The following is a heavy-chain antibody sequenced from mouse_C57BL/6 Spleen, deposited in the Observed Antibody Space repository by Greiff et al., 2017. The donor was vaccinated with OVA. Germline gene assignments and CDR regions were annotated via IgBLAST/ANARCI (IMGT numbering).Heavy chain of an antibody. CDR2: INPNNGGT. CDR3: ARWVGHYFDY. J-gene: IGHJ2*01. D-gene: IGHD1-1*01. Sequence: VQLQQSGPELVKPGASVKISCKASGYTFTDYYMNWVKQSHGKSLEWIGDINPNNGGTSYNQKFKGKATLTVDKSSSTAYMELRSLTSEDSAVYYCARWVGHYFDYWGQGTTLTVSS. CDR1: GYTFTDYY. V-gene: IGHV1-26*01.